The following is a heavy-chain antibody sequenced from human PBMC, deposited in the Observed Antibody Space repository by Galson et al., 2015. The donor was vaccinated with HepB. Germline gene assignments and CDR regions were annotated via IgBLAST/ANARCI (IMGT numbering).Heavy chain of an antibody. CDR1: GFTFSSYG. V-gene: IGHV3-30*18. Sequence: SLRLSCAASGFTFSSYGMHWVRQAPGKGLEWVAVISYDGSNKYYADSVKGRFTISRDNSKNTLYLQMNSLRAEDTAVYYCAKEVSSGWYFPNSYNDYWGQGTLVTVSS. CDR2: ISYDGSNK. D-gene: IGHD6-19*01. CDR3: AKEVSSGWYFPNSYNDY. J-gene: IGHJ4*02.